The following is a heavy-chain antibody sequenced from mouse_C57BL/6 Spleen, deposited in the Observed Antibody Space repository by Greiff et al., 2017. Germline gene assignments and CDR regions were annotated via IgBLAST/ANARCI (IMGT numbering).Heavy chain of an antibody. J-gene: IGHJ4*01. CDR2: ISSGSSTI. D-gene: IGHD2-2*01. V-gene: IGHV5-17*01. CDR1: GFTFSDYG. Sequence: EVKLMESGGGLVKPGGSLKLSCAASGFTFSDYGMHWVRQAPEKGLEWVAYISSGSSTIYYADTVKGRFTISRDNAKNTLFLQMTSLRSEDTAMYYCAREEGYLYAMDYWGQGTSVTVSS. CDR3: AREEGYLYAMDY.